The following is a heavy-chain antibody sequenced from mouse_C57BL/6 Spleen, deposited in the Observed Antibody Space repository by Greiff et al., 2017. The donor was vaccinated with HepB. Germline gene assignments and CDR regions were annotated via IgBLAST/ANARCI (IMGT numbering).Heavy chain of an antibody. CDR3: TYYYGSYGFAY. V-gene: IGHV1-15*01. CDR1: GYTFTDYE. J-gene: IGHJ3*01. Sequence: QVHVKQSGAELVRPGASVTLSCKASGYTFTDYEMHWVKQTPVHGLEWIGAIDPETGGTAYNQKFKGKAILTADKSSSTAYMELRSLTSEDSAVYYCTYYYGSYGFAYWGQGTLVTVSA. D-gene: IGHD1-1*01. CDR2: IDPETGGT.